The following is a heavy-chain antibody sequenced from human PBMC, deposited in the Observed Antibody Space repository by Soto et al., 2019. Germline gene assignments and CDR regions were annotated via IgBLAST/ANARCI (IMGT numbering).Heavy chain of an antibody. J-gene: IGHJ4*02. CDR3: ASLNSSRTPAFDY. V-gene: IGHV4-31*03. Sequence: QVQLQESGPGLVKPSQTLSLTCTVSGGSISSGGYYWSWIRQHPGKGLEWIGYIYYSGSTYYNPSLKSRVIISVDTSKNQLSLKLSSVTAADTAVYYCASLNSSRTPAFDYWGQGTLVTVSS. CDR2: IYYSGST. D-gene: IGHD6-13*01. CDR1: GGSISSGGYY.